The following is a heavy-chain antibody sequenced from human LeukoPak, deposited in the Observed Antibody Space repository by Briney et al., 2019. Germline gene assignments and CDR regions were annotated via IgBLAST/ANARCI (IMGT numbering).Heavy chain of an antibody. Sequence: ASVKVSCKASGYTFTGYYMHWVRQAPGQGLEWMGWINPNSGGTNYAQKFQGRFTMTRDTSISTAYMELSRLRSDDTAVYYCARDGEYCSSTSCYGTRDWFDPWGQGTLVTVSS. CDR3: ARDGEYCSSTSCYGTRDWFDP. D-gene: IGHD2-2*01. CDR1: GYTFTGYY. V-gene: IGHV1-2*02. J-gene: IGHJ5*02. CDR2: INPNSGGT.